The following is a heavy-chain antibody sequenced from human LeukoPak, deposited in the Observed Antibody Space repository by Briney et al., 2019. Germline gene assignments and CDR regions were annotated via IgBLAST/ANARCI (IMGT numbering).Heavy chain of an antibody. J-gene: IGHJ4*02. V-gene: IGHV1-18*01. Sequence: ASVKVSCKASGYTFTDYGISWVRQAPGQGLEWMGWISGSSENTDSAQKFQGRVTMTTDTSTSTAYMELRNLRSDDSATYYCARVGRTKVATMAYWGQGTLVTVSS. D-gene: IGHD5-12*01. CDR3: ARVGRTKVATMAY. CDR1: GYTFTDYG. CDR2: ISGSSENT.